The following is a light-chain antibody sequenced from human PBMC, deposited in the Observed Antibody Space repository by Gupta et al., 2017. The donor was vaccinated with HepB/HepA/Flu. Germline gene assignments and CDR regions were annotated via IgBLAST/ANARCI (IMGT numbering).Light chain of an antibody. J-gene: IGKJ1*01. Sequence: DIVMTQSPLSLPVTPGEPASIACRSSQSLLHSNGYNYLDWYLQKPGQSPQLLIYMGSNRASGVPDRFSGSGSGTDFTLEISRVEAEDVGVYYCMQALQTPRTFGRGTKVEIK. CDR3: MQALQTPRT. V-gene: IGKV2-28*01. CDR2: MGS. CDR1: QSLLHSNGYNY.